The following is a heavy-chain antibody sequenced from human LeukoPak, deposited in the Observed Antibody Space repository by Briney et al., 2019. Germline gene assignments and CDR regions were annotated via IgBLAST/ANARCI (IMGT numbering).Heavy chain of an antibody. V-gene: IGHV3-30*04. Sequence: PGGSLRLSCAASGFTFSSYAMHWVRQAPGKGLEWVAVTSYDGSNKYYADSVKDRFTISRDNSKNTLYLQMNSLRAEDTAVYYCAREEWEAFDYWGQGTLVTVSS. CDR1: GFTFSSYA. CDR3: AREEWEAFDY. J-gene: IGHJ4*02. D-gene: IGHD1-26*01. CDR2: TSYDGSNK.